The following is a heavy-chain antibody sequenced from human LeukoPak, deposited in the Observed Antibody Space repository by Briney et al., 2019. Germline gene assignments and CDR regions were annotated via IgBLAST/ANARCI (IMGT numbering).Heavy chain of an antibody. J-gene: IGHJ4*02. CDR1: GFTFSSYA. V-gene: IGHV3-23*01. CDR3: AKDLAGYGDPV. Sequence: GGSLRLACAASGFTFSSYAMTWVRQAPGKGLDWVATITASGSSTFHADSVKGRFTISRDNSKNTLYLQMNSLRAEDTAVYYCAKDLAGYGDPVWGQGTLVTVSS. D-gene: IGHD4-17*01. CDR2: ITASGSST.